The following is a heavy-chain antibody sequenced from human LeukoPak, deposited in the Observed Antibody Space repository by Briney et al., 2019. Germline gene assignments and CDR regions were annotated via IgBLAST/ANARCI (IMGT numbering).Heavy chain of an antibody. V-gene: IGHV5-51*01. J-gene: IGHJ4*02. Sequence: GESLKISCKGSGYSITSNWIAWVRQMPGKGLEWMGIIYPGDSDTRYSPSFQGQGTISADKSISTAYLQWSSLKASDTAMYYCARQSVGATTLFDYRGQGTLVTVSS. CDR3: ARQSVGATTLFDY. CDR2: IYPGDSDT. CDR1: GYSITSNW. D-gene: IGHD1-26*01.